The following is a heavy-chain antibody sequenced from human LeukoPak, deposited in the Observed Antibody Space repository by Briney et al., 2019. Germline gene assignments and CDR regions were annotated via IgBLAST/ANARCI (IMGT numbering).Heavy chain of an antibody. V-gene: IGHV4-38-2*01. CDR2: IYRSGST. D-gene: IGHD2-15*01. J-gene: IGHJ4*02. CDR1: GYSISSGYY. CDR3: ARGYCSGGSCRGYFDY. Sequence: SETLSLTCAVSGYSISSGYYWGWIRQPPGKGLGWIGSIYRSGSTYYNPSLKSRVTISVDTSKNQFSLKLSSVTAADTAVYYCARGYCSGGSCRGYFDYWGQGTLVTVSS.